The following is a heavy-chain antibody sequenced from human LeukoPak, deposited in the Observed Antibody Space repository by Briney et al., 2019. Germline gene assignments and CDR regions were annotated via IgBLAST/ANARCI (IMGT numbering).Heavy chain of an antibody. V-gene: IGHV3-9*03. Sequence: GRSLRLSCAASGFTFDDYAMHWARQAPGKGLEWVSGISWNSGSIGYADSVKGRFTISRDNAKNSLYLQMNSLRAEDMALYYCAKGADYVWGSYGGSFDIWGQGTMVTVSS. CDR2: ISWNSGSI. CDR3: AKGADYVWGSYGGSFDI. D-gene: IGHD3-16*01. CDR1: GFTFDDYA. J-gene: IGHJ3*02.